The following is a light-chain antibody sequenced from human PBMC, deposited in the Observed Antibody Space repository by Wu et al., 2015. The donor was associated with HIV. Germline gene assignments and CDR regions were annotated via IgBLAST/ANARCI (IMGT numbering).Light chain of an antibody. Sequence: EIVLTQFPATLSLSPGERATLSCRASQSVASFLAWYQQKLGQAPRLLIYGASTRATGIPARFSGSGSGTEFTLTISSLQSEDFAVYYCQQYNNWPPHSFGQGTKVEIK. J-gene: IGKJ2*03. V-gene: IGKV3-15*01. CDR1: QSVASF. CDR3: QQYNNWPPHS. CDR2: GAS.